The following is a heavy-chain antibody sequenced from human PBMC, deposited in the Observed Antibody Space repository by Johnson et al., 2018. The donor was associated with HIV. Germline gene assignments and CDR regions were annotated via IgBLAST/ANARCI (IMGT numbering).Heavy chain of an antibody. CDR2: ISYDGSNK. V-gene: IGHV3-30-3*01. CDR1: AFTFSSYA. CDR3: ARGLTVVSVFDI. Sequence: QVLLVESGGGVVQPGRSLRLSCVGSAFTFSSYAMHWVRQAPGKGLERVAVISYDGSNKFYADSVKGRFTISRDNAKNKLSLQMNSRRAEDTAVYYCARGLTVVSVFDIGGQGTMVTVSS. J-gene: IGHJ3*02. D-gene: IGHD3-3*01.